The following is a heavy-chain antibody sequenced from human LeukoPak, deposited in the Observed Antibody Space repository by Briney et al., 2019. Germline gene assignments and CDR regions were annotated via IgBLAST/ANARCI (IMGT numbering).Heavy chain of an antibody. V-gene: IGHV4-4*02. CDR3: TRESGAFSPFGF. CDR1: GGSITTTNW. Sequence: SETLSLTCAVSGGSITTTNWWSWDRQPPGKGLEWIGEVHLSGATNYNPSLESRVSMSIDKSKNHLSLEVTSVTAADTAIYYCTRESGAFSPFGFWGQGTLLTVSS. D-gene: IGHD1-26*01. CDR2: VHLSGAT. J-gene: IGHJ4*02.